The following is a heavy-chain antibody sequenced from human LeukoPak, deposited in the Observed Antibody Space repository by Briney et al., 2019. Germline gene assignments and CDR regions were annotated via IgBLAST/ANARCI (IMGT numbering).Heavy chain of an antibody. CDR1: GGSFSGYY. CDR2: INHSGST. V-gene: IGHV4-34*01. J-gene: IGHJ1*01. Sequence: SETLSLTCAVYGGSFSGYYWSWIRQPPGKGLEWTGEINHSGSTNYNPSLKSRVTMSVDTSKNQFSLKLSSVTAADTAVYYCARAPRGWYHFQHWGQGTLVTVSS. D-gene: IGHD6-19*01. CDR3: ARAPRGWYHFQH.